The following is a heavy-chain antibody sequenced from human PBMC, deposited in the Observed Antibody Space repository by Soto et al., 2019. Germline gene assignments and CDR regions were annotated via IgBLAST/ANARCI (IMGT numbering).Heavy chain of an antibody. CDR3: ARGATPDYYYGMDV. Sequence: NPSETLSLTCAVYGGSFSGYYWSWIRQPPGKGLEWIGEINHSGSTNYNPSLKSRVTISVDTSKNQFSLKLSSVTAADTAVYYRARGATPDYYYGMDVWGQGTTVTVSS. V-gene: IGHV4-34*01. D-gene: IGHD2-15*01. CDR2: INHSGST. J-gene: IGHJ6*02. CDR1: GGSFSGYY.